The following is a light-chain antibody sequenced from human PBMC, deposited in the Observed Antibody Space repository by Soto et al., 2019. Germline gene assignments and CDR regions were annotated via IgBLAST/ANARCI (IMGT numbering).Light chain of an antibody. V-gene: IGKV3D-15*01. CDR1: QGIGDT. CDR2: DTS. CDR3: QQYNNWPPGYT. Sequence: EIVMTQSPATLSVSPGEGATLSCRASQGIGDTLAWYQQKPGQTPRLLIYDTSIRATGIPARFSGSGSGTDFTLTISSLEPEDFAVYYCQQYNNWPPGYTFGQGTKVDIK. J-gene: IGKJ2*01.